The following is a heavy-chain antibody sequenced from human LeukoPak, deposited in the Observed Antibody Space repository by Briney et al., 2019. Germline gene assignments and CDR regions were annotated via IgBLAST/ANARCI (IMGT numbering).Heavy chain of an antibody. CDR2: ISFDGSEK. CDR1: GFIFSSYG. CDR3: VRSQLQYCTTTSCYVFDS. J-gene: IGHJ4*02. V-gene: IGHV3-30*19. Sequence: PGRSLRLSCVTSGFIFSSYGFHWVRQAPGKGLEWVAVISFDGSEKYYADSAKGRFSIPTDYSRNTLYLEMNSLRADDTAVYYCVRSQLQYCTTTSCYVFDSWGQGTLVTVSS. D-gene: IGHD2-2*01.